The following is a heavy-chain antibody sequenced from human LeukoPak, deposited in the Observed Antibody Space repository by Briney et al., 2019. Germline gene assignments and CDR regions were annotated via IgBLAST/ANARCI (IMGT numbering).Heavy chain of an antibody. CDR1: GFTFSSYG. Sequence: PGGSLRLSCAASGFTFSSYGMHWVRQAPGKGLEWVSVISDDGSKKYYEDSVKGRFTISRDNSQNTLYLQMNSLRAEDTAVYYCAKEHSYSSSWYEAMWFDSWGQGTLVTVSS. CDR3: AKEHSYSSSWYEAMWFDS. V-gene: IGHV3-30*18. CDR2: ISDDGSKK. J-gene: IGHJ5*01. D-gene: IGHD6-13*01.